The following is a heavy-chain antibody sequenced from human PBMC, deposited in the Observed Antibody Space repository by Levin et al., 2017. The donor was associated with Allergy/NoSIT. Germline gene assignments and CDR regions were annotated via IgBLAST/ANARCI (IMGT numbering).Heavy chain of an antibody. CDR2: IDPSDSYT. D-gene: IGHD3-10*01. J-gene: IGHJ6*03. CDR3: ARRTGSYYYYMDV. V-gene: IGHV5-10-1*01. CDR1: GYSFTSYW. Sequence: HGESLKISCKGSGYSFTSYWITWVRQMPGKGLEWMGRIDPSDSYTNYSPSFQGHVTISADKSISTAYLQWSSLKASDTAMYYYARRTGSYYYYMDVWGKGTTVTVSS.